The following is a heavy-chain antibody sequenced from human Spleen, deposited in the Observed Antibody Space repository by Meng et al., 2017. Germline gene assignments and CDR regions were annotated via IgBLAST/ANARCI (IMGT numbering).Heavy chain of an antibody. CDR1: GGIFSNYV. V-gene: IGHV1-46*01. CDR3: ARRSDDYYYGMDV. D-gene: IGHD6-19*01. J-gene: IGHJ6*02. Sequence: ASVKVSCKALGGIFSNYVIGWVRQAPGHGLEWMGVINPSGGSTSYAQRFQGRVTMTRDTSTSTVYMELSSLRSEDTAVYYCARRSDDYYYGMDVWGQGTTVTVSS. CDR2: INPSGGST.